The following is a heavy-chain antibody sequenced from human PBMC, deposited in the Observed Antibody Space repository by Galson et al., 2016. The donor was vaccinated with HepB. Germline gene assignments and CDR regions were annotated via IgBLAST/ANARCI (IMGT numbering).Heavy chain of an antibody. D-gene: IGHD2-21*02. CDR3: ARQSTASRLDA. J-gene: IGHJ6*02. Sequence: SVKVSCKASGYTFAGCAMHWVRQAPGQRLEYMGWIHAGNGKTKYSRTFQGRVTITRDTSASTVYMELSSLRSEDTAVYYCARQSTASRLDAWGQGTTVSVSS. CDR2: IHAGNGKT. V-gene: IGHV1-3*01. CDR1: GYTFAGCA.